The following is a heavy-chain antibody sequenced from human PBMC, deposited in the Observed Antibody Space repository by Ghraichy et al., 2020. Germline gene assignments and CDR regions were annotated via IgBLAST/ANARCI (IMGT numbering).Heavy chain of an antibody. CDR1: GFIFSSYW. V-gene: IGHV3-7*01. J-gene: IGHJ4*02. CDR2: IKKDGSEK. D-gene: IGHD6-19*01. CDR3: ARDLGSGWYFDY. Sequence: GESPNISCAASGFIFSSYWMSWVRQAPGKGLEWVANIKKDGSEKYYVDSVKGRFTISRDNAKNSLYLQMNSLRAEDTAVYYCARDLGSGWYFDYWGQGTLVTVSS.